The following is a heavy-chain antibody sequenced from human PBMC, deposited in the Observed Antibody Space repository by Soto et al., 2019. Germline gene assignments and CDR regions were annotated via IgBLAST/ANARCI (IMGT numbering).Heavy chain of an antibody. D-gene: IGHD2-2*01. CDR3: AKDLQDIVLVPAARDLYGMDV. CDR1: GFTFSSYA. Sequence: PGGSLRLSCAASGFTFSSYAMSWVRQAPGKGLEWVSAISGSGGSTYYADSVKGRFTISRDNSKNTLYLQMNSLRAEDTAVYYCAKDLQDIVLVPAARDLYGMDVWGQGTTVTVSS. J-gene: IGHJ6*02. CDR2: ISGSGGST. V-gene: IGHV3-23*01.